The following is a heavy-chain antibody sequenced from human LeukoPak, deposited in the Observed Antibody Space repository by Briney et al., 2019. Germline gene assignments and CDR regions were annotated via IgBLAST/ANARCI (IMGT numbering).Heavy chain of an antibody. CDR2: ISGSGGST. CDR3: AKLPSGGQWELLGPFDY. J-gene: IGHJ4*02. Sequence: GGSLRLFCAASGFTFSSYSMTWVRQAPGKGLEWVSAISGSGGSTYYADSVKGRFTISRDNSKNTLYLQMNSLRAEDTAVYYCAKLPSGGQWELLGPFDYWGQGTLVTVPS. D-gene: IGHD1-26*01. V-gene: IGHV3-23*01. CDR1: GFTFSSYS.